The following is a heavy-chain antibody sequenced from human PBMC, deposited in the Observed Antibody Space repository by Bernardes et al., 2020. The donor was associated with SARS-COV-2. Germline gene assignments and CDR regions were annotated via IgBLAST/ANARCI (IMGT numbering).Heavy chain of an antibody. J-gene: IGHJ6*02. V-gene: IGHV3-13*01. Sequence: GGSLRLSCAASGFTFSGYDMHWVRQVTGRGLEWVSGIDTAGDTNYIDSVKGRFTISRENVNSLSLEMHSLKAGDSGVYFCARARASFGYAMDVWGQGTTVTVPS. CDR3: ARARASFGYAMDV. CDR1: GFTFSGYD. CDR2: IDTAGDT. D-gene: IGHD3-16*01.